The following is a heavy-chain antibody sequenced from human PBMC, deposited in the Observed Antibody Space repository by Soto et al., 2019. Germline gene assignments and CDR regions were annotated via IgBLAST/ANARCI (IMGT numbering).Heavy chain of an antibody. V-gene: IGHV3-15*01. CDR3: TSVVVVAALGDV. J-gene: IGHJ6*04. CDR2: IKSKTDGGTT. D-gene: IGHD2-15*01. CDR1: GFTFSNAW. Sequence: GGSLRLSCAASGFTFSNAWMSWVGQAPGKGLEWVGRIKSKTDGGTTDYAAPVKGRFTLSRDDSKNTLYLQMNSLKTEDTAVYYCTSVVVVAALGDVWGKGTTVTVSS.